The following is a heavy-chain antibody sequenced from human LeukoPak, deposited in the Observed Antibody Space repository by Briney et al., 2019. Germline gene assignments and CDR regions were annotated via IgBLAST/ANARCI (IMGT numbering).Heavy chain of an antibody. J-gene: IGHJ4*02. Sequence: GASVKLPCKASGYTFSPFGINWVRQAAGQRLDWMGWISSYNGNTNNAQNLEGRGTMTSDTSTSTAYMELRSLTSDDTAVYYCARVGADCSDGNCYWGQGTLVTVSS. CDR2: ISSYNGNT. D-gene: IGHD2-15*01. CDR3: ARVGADCSDGNCY. V-gene: IGHV1-18*01. CDR1: GYTFSPFG.